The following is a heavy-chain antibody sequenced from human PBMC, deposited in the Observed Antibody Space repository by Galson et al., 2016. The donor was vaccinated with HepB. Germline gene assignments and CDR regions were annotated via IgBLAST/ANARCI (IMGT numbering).Heavy chain of an antibody. CDR1: GFTFSSHA. D-gene: IGHD5-24*01. CDR3: AKNPELNYYYYYMDV. V-gene: IGHV3-23*01. CDR2: ITGSGGST. Sequence: SLRLSCAASGFTFSSHAMSWVRQAPGKGLEWVSAITGSGGSTYYVESVKGRFTISRDSSKNTVYLEMNSLRAEDTAVYYCAKNPELNYYYYYMDVWGKGTTVTVSS. J-gene: IGHJ6*03.